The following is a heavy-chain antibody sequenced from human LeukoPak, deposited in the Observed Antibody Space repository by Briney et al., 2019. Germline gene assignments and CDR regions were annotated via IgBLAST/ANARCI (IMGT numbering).Heavy chain of an antibody. V-gene: IGHV5-51*07. D-gene: IGHD3-9*01. CDR1: GYSFTSYW. CDR2: IYPGDSDT. Sequence: GESLKISCKGSGYSFTSYWIGWVHQMPGKGLEWMGIIYPGDSDTRYSPSFQGKVTLSADKSISTAYLQWSSLKASDTAMYYCARHLTGYYNYYYYGMDVWGQGTTVTVSS. CDR3: ARHLTGYYNYYYYGMDV. J-gene: IGHJ6*02.